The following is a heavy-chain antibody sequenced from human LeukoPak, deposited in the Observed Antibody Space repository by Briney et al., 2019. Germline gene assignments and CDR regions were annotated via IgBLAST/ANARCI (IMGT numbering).Heavy chain of an antibody. D-gene: IGHD5-12*01. CDR3: ARPSGYDWGDYFDY. Sequence: GSVQVSCKASGYTFTSYGISWVRQAPGQGLEWMGWISAYNGNTNYAQKLQGRVTMTTDTSTSTACMELRSLRSDDTAVYYCARPSGYDWGDYFDYWGQGTLVTVSS. V-gene: IGHV1-18*01. J-gene: IGHJ4*02. CDR2: ISAYNGNT. CDR1: GYTFTSYG.